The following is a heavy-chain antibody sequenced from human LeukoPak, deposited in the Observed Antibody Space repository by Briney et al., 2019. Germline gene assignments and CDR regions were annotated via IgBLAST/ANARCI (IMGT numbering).Heavy chain of an antibody. CDR1: GGSVSSGSHY. J-gene: IGHJ3*02. D-gene: IGHD7-27*01. Sequence: SETLSLTCTVSGGSVSSGSHYWSWIRQPPGKGLEWIAYITHSGKTNYNPSLISRVTISIDTSKNQFSLNLSSVTAADTAVYYCAILTAGFGIWGQGTMVTVSS. V-gene: IGHV4-61*01. CDR3: AILTAGFGI. CDR2: ITHSGKT.